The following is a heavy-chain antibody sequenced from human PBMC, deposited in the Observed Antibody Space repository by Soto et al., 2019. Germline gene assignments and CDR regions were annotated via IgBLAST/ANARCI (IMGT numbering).Heavy chain of an antibody. CDR3: ARDQRYYGSGSYYSDS. CDR1: GYVYISYG. V-gene: IGHV1-18*04. J-gene: IGHJ4*02. Sequence: QVQLVQSGPEVKKPGASVKVSCKTSGYVYISYGISWVRQAPGHGLEWVGWISAYTGKADYAQKFPGRVTRTTETSKSTAFLELRSLRSDDTAVYYCARDQRYYGSGSYYSDSWGQGTLVTVSS. D-gene: IGHD3-10*01. CDR2: ISAYTGKA.